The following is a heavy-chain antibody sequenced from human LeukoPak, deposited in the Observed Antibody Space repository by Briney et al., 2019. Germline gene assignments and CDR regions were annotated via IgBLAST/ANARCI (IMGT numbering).Heavy chain of an antibody. V-gene: IGHV1-18*04. CDR1: GYTFTSYG. J-gene: IGHJ6*04. D-gene: IGHD3-16*01. Sequence: ASVKVSCKASGYTFTSYGISWVRQAPGQGLEWMGWISAYNGNTNYAQKLQGRVTMTTDTSTSTAYMELRSLRSDDTAVYYCARAQADWGVYYYYYYGMDVWGKGTTVTVSS. CDR3: ARAQADWGVYYYYYYGMDV. CDR2: ISAYNGNT.